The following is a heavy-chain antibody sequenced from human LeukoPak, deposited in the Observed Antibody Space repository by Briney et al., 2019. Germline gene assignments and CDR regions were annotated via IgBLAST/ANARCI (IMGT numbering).Heavy chain of an antibody. Sequence: PGRSLRVSCAASGFTFSSYAMHWVRQAPGKGLEWVAVISYDGSNKYYADSVKGRFTISRDNSKNTLYLQMNSLRAEDTAVYYCAGRAVAGFDYWGQGTLVTVSS. CDR3: AGRAVAGFDY. V-gene: IGHV3-30*04. J-gene: IGHJ4*02. CDR1: GFTFSSYA. CDR2: ISYDGSNK. D-gene: IGHD6-19*01.